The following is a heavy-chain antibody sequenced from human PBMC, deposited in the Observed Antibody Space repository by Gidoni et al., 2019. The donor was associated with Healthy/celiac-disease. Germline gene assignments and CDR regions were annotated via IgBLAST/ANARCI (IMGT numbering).Heavy chain of an antibody. CDR2: ISYDGSNK. CDR3: ARDINPIAAAGNSLDY. V-gene: IGHV3-30-3*01. Sequence: QVQLVESGGGVVQPGRSLRLSCAASGFTFSSYAMHWVRQAPGKGLEWVAVISYDGSNKYYADSVKGRFTISRDNSKNTLYLQMNSLRAEDTAVYYCARDINPIAAAGNSLDYWGQGTLVTVSS. J-gene: IGHJ4*02. CDR1: GFTFSSYA. D-gene: IGHD6-13*01.